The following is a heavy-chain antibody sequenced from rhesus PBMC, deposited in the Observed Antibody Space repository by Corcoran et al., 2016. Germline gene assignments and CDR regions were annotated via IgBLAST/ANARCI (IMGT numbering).Heavy chain of an antibody. D-gene: IGHD6-25*01. J-gene: IGHJ4*01. CDR1: GGSISSSNW. V-gene: IGHV4-65*01. Sequence: QVQLQESGPGLVKPSETLSLTCAVSGGSISSSNWWSWTRQPPGKGREWIGNISGMSVSTYSNPSLRSRVTISTDTSKNQCSLKRSAVTAADTAVYYCARHGGGSWPPYFDYWGQGVLVTVSS. CDR3: ARHGGGSWPPYFDY. CDR2: ISGMSVST.